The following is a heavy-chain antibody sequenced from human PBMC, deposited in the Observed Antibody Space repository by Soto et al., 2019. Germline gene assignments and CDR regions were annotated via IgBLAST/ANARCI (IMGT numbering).Heavy chain of an antibody. J-gene: IGHJ6*02. CDR1: GYSFTRHD. CDR2: INPSSGNT. V-gene: IGHV1-8*01. Sequence: QVQLVQSGAEVKKPGASVKVSCKASGYSFTRHDINWVRQAPGQGLEWMGWINPSSGNTGYAQRFLGRLTMTTDTATSTAYMELSGLNSEDTAISSCAREGILFSVVIVFYGMDVWGQGTTVTVPS. CDR3: AREGILFSVVIVFYGMDV. D-gene: IGHD2-15*01.